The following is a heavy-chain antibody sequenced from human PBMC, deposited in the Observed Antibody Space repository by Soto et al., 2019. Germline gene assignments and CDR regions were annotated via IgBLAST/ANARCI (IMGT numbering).Heavy chain of an antibody. D-gene: IGHD4-17*01. CDR3: ARKGTKVTTCDWFDP. J-gene: IGHJ5*02. Sequence: TLSLTCTVSGGSVSSGYYYGSWIRQPPGKGLEWIGYIYYSGSTYYNPSLKSRVTISVDTSKNQFSLKLSSVTAADTAVYYCARKGTKVTTCDWFDPCGQGTLVTVSS. CDR1: GGSVSSGYYY. CDR2: IYYSGST. V-gene: IGHV4-30-4*01.